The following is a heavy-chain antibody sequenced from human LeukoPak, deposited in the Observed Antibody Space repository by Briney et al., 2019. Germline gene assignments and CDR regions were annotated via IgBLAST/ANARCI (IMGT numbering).Heavy chain of an antibody. CDR2: ISAYNDNT. J-gene: IGHJ4*02. CDR1: GYTFTSYG. Sequence: APVKVSCEASGYTFTSYGISWVRQAPGQRLEWMGWISAYNDNTNYAQNLQGRVRITTDTSTSTAYMELRSLRSDATAVYYCATDRSIVGAPTFFAYWSQGTLVTVYS. CDR3: ATDRSIVGAPTFFAY. V-gene: IGHV1-18*01. D-gene: IGHD1-26*01.